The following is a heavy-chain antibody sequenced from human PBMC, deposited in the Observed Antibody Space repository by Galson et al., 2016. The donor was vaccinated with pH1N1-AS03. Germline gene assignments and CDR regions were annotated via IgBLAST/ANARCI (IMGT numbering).Heavy chain of an antibody. CDR2: ISTYNGNT. D-gene: IGHD1-1*01. J-gene: IGHJ3*02. Sequence: SVKVSCKASDYTFGIGWVRQAPGQGLEWMGWISTYNGNTKYAQKLQGRVNMTTDTSTSTAYMELRNLRSDDTAVYYCGGGTSDAFDIWGQGTMVIVSS. CDR1: DYTFG. CDR3: GGGTSDAFDI. V-gene: IGHV1-18*01.